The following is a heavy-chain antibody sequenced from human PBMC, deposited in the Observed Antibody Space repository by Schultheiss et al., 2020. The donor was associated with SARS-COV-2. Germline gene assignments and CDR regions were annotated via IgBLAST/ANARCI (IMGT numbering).Heavy chain of an antibody. Sequence: SETLSLTCTVSGTSVRGDYWNWVRQHPGKGLEWVGYIYFTGSTIYNPYLESRVIISVDTSNNQFSLNLNSVTAADTAVYYCARGQYSGGFLQWGQGALVTVSS. CDR1: GTSVRGDY. J-gene: IGHJ4*02. CDR3: ARGQYSGGFLQ. D-gene: IGHD2-15*01. CDR2: IYFTGST. V-gene: IGHV4-59*02.